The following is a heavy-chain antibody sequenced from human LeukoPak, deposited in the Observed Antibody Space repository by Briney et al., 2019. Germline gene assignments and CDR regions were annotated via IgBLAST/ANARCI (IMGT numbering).Heavy chain of an antibody. CDR2: INPNSGGT. CDR1: GYTFTGYY. Sequence: GASVKVSCKASGYTFTGYYMHWVRQAPGQGLEWMGWINPNSGGTNYAQKFQGRVTMTRDTSISTAYMELSRLRSDDTAVYYCARVRGATTFYFDYWGQGTLVTVSP. D-gene: IGHD1-26*01. J-gene: IGHJ4*02. V-gene: IGHV1-2*02. CDR3: ARVRGATTFYFDY.